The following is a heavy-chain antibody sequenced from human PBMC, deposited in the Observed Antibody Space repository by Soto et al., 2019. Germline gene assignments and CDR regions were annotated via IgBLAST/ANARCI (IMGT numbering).Heavy chain of an antibody. CDR1: GFTFSSYA. Sequence: GGSLRLSCAASGFTFSSYAMSWVRQAPGKGLEWVSAISGSGGSTYYADSVKGRFTISRDNAKNSLYLQMNSLRAEDTAVYYCARGPEYSSNLFDYWGQGTLVTVSS. J-gene: IGHJ4*02. CDR3: ARGPEYSSNLFDY. D-gene: IGHD6-13*01. CDR2: ISGSGGST. V-gene: IGHV3-23*01.